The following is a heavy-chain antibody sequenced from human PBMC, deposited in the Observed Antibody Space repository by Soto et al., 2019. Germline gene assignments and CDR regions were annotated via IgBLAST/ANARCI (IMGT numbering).Heavy chain of an antibody. CDR2: ISGAGNSA. D-gene: IGHD3-10*01. Sequence: EVQLLESRGGLIQPGGSMRLSCAASGFTFSSFAMSWVRQAPGKGLEWVTAISGAGNSASHANSVQGRFIITRDNAKNSPFLPMRRLTAEDTPTYYCAKHDCYYNSCQLVGQWGQGTLVTVSS. CDR1: GFTFSSFA. J-gene: IGHJ4*02. V-gene: IGHV3-23*01. CDR3: AKHDCYYNSCQLVGQ.